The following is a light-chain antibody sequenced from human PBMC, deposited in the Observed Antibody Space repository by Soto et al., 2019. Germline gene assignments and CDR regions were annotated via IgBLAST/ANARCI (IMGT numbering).Light chain of an antibody. Sequence: DIQMTQSPSSLSASVGDRVTITCRASQSISSYLNWYQPKPGKAPKLLIYAASSLQSGVPSRFSGSGSGTDFTLTISSLQPEDFATYYCQQSYSTLITFGPGTKVDIK. CDR2: AAS. V-gene: IGKV1-39*01. CDR3: QQSYSTLIT. J-gene: IGKJ3*01. CDR1: QSISSY.